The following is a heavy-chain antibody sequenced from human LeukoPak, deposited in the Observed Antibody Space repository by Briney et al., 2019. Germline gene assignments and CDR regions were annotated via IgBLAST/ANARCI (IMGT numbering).Heavy chain of an antibody. CDR1: GFTFSSYA. D-gene: IGHD6-25*01. V-gene: IGHV3-23*01. Sequence: GGTLRLSCAVSGFTFSSYAMSWVRQAPGKGLEWVGAISGSGGSTYYADSEKGRFTIARENTKKTLYMQMNGPRAEDTALYDCANSLERPQWAPPFDIWGQGTMLTVSS. J-gene: IGHJ3*02. CDR3: ANSLERPQWAPPFDI. CDR2: ISGSGGST.